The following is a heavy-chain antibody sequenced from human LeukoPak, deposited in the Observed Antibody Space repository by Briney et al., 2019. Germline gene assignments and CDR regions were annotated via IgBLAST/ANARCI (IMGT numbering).Heavy chain of an antibody. CDR1: GGSISGYY. J-gene: IGHJ6*03. D-gene: IGHD3-10*02. CDR3: ARGPGLFPYYYYYMDV. Sequence: SETLSLTCTVSGGSISGYYWSWIRQPPGKGLEWIGEIDHSGSTNYNPSLKSRITISIDTSKKQFSLKLSSVTAADTAVYYCARGPGLFPYYYYYMDVWGKGTTVTVSS. V-gene: IGHV4-34*01. CDR2: IDHSGST.